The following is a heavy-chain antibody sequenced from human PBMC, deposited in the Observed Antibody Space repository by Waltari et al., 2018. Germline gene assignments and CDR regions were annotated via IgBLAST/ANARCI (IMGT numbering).Heavy chain of an antibody. J-gene: IGHJ4*02. CDR1: GFTFSSYA. Sequence: EVSLLESGGGLVQPGGSLRLSCAASGFTFSSYAMSWVRQAPGKGLEWVSAISGSGGSTYYADSVKGRFTISRDNSKNTLYLQMNSLRAEDTAVYYCAKDRGSRNYFDYWGQGTLVTVSS. CDR3: AKDRGSRNYFDY. CDR2: ISGSGGST. D-gene: IGHD3-10*01. V-gene: IGHV3-23*01.